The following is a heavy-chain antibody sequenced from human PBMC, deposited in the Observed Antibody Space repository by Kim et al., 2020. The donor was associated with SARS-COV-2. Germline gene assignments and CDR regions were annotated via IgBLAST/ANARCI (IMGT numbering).Heavy chain of an antibody. V-gene: IGHV4-61*01. D-gene: IGHD6-13*01. J-gene: IGHJ3*02. CDR3: ARMGAAAGRYLSAFDI. CDR2: IYYSGST. Sequence: SETLSLTCTVSGGSVSSGSYYWSWIRQPPGKGLEWIGYIYYSGSTNYNPSLKSRVTISVDTSKNQFSLKLSSVTAADTAVYYCARMGAAAGRYLSAFDIWGQGTMVTVSS. CDR1: GGSVSSGSYY.